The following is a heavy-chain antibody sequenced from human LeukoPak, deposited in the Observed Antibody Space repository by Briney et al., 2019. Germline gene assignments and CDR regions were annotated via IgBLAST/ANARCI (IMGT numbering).Heavy chain of an antibody. CDR3: ARASRSSSWYGGRYYFDY. V-gene: IGHV4-39*07. CDR1: GDSISTSSSY. CDR2: INHSGST. Sequence: SETLSLTCSVSGDSISTSSSYWSWIRHPPGKGLEWIGEINHSGSTNYNPSLKSRVTISVDTSKNQFSLKLSSVTAADTAVYYCARASRSSSWYGGRYYFDYWGQGTLVTVSS. J-gene: IGHJ4*02. D-gene: IGHD6-13*01.